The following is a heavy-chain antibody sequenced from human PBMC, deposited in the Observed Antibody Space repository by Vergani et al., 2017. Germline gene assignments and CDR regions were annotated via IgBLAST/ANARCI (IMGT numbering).Heavy chain of an antibody. D-gene: IGHD2-2*02. J-gene: IGHJ5*02. CDR3: ARDPPRPYCSSTSCYSSGWFDP. Sequence: QVQLVQSGAEVKKPGSSVKVSCKASGGTFSSYAISWVRQAPGQGLEWMGGIIPIFGTANYAQKFQGRVTITADKSTSTAYIELSSLRSEDTAVYYCARDPPRPYCSSTSCYSSGWFDPWGQGTLVTVSS. V-gene: IGHV1-69*06. CDR2: IIPIFGTA. CDR1: GGTFSSYA.